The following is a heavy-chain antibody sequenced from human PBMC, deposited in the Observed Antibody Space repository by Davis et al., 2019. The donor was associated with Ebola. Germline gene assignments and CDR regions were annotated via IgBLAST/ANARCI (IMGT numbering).Heavy chain of an antibody. CDR2: ISAYNGNT. Sequence: AASVKVSCKASGYSLTNYGISWLRQAPGQGLEWMGWISAYNGNTNYAQKLQGRVTMTTDTSTSTAYMELRSLRSDDTAVYYCARHGITMIVVVIDAFDIWGQGTMVTVSS. J-gene: IGHJ3*02. CDR3: ARHGITMIVVVIDAFDI. V-gene: IGHV1-18*01. CDR1: GYSLTNYG. D-gene: IGHD3-22*01.